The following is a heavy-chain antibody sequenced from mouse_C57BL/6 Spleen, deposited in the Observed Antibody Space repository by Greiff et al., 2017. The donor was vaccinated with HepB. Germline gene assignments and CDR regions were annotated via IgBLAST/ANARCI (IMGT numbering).Heavy chain of an antibody. CDR3: AREGSNYVYAMDY. CDR1: GYSITSGYY. D-gene: IGHD2-5*01. Sequence: ESGPGLVKPSQSLSLTCSVTGYSITSGYYWNWIRQFPGNKLEWMGYISYDGSNNYNPSLKNRISITRDTSKNQFFLKLNSVTTEDTATYYCAREGSNYVYAMDYWGQGTSVTVSS. V-gene: IGHV3-6*01. CDR2: ISYDGSN. J-gene: IGHJ4*01.